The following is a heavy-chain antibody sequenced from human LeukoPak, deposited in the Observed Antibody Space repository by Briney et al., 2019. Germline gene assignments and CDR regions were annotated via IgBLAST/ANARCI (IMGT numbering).Heavy chain of an antibody. CDR2: IHHSGST. D-gene: IGHD3-16*01. J-gene: IGHJ4*02. CDR3: ARVRGVASYFDN. V-gene: IGHV4-34*01. CDR1: GGSFSGYY. Sequence: SETLSLTCAIYGGSFSGYYWSWIRQPPGKGLEWIGEIHHSGSTNYNPSLKSRVTISVDTSKKQFSLKLSSLTAADTAVYYCARVRGVASYFDNWGQGTLVTVSS.